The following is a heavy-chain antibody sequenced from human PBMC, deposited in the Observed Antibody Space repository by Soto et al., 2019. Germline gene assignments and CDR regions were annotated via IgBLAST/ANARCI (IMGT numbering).Heavy chain of an antibody. CDR2: IIPILGTP. Sequence: QVQLVQSGAEVKKPGSSVKVSCKVSGDTFSTYSISWVRQAPGQGLEWLGGIIPILGTPSYAQRFQDRVTITADKSTSTAYMELSSLRSEDTAVYYCARERSRYDRSGYYRPDYWGQGNLVTVSS. CDR3: ARERSRYDRSGYYRPDY. J-gene: IGHJ4*02. D-gene: IGHD3-22*01. CDR1: GDTFSTYS. V-gene: IGHV1-69*06.